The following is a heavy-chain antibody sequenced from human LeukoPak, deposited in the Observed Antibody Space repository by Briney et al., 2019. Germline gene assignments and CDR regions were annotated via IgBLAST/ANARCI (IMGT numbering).Heavy chain of an antibody. CDR3: ARPITGTTPPYYYYMDV. V-gene: IGHV3-33*01. Sequence: GGSLRLSCAASGFTFSSYGMHWVRQAPGKGLEWVAVIWYDGSTKYYVDSVKGRFTISIDNSKNTLYLQMNSLRAEDTAVYYCARPITGTTPPYYYYMDVWGKGTTVTVSS. D-gene: IGHD1-20*01. CDR2: IWYDGSTK. J-gene: IGHJ6*03. CDR1: GFTFSSYG.